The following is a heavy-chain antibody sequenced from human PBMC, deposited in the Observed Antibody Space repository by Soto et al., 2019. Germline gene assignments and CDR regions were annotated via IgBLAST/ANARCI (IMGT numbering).Heavy chain of an antibody. V-gene: IGHV1-2*02. J-gene: IGHJ4*02. CDR1: GYSFTGYY. CDR3: ARGQVWSAR. CDR2: INPNNGGT. D-gene: IGHD3-3*01. Sequence: ASVKVSCKASGYSFTGYYILWVRQAPGQGLEWMGWINPNNGGTSYAQKFQGRVTMTRDTSISTVYMELSGLRPDETAIYYCARGQVWSARWGQGTLVTVSS.